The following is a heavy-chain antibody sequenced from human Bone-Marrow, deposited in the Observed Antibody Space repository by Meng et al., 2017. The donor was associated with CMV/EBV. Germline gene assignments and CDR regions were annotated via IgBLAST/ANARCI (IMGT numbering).Heavy chain of an antibody. CDR3: AREAYYYGSGSHFDY. D-gene: IGHD3-10*01. J-gene: IGHJ4*02. CDR1: GGSFSGYY. Sequence: AGSLRLSCAVYGGSFSGYYSSWIRQPPGKGLEWIREINHSGSTNYNPSLKSRVTISVDTSKNQFSLKLSSVTAADTAVYYCAREAYYYGSGSHFDYWGQGTLVTVSS. CDR2: INHSGST. V-gene: IGHV4-34*01.